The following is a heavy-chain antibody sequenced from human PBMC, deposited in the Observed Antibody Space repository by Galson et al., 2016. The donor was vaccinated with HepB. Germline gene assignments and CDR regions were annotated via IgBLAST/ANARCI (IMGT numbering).Heavy chain of an antibody. J-gene: IGHJ4*02. D-gene: IGHD2-21*02. CDR1: GFTFSNYG. CDR2: ISSPSSTI. V-gene: IGHV3-48*02. CDR3: ASDPLPIAVWTVTFDY. Sequence: SLRLSCAGSGFTFSNYGINWVRQAPGKGLEWVSYISSPSSTIYYDDSVKGRFTISRDNAKNSQHLQMNSLRDEDTAGYYCASDPLPIAVWTVTFDYWGQGTLVTVSS.